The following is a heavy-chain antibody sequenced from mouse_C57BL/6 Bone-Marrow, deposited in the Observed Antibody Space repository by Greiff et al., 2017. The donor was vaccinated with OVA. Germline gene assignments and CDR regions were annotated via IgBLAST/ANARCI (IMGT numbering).Heavy chain of an antibody. J-gene: IGHJ2*01. V-gene: IGHV1-81*01. D-gene: IGHD2-4*01. CDR3: AISEDYGG. CDR2: IYPRSGNT. CDR1: GYTFTSYG. Sequence: VQLQQSGAELARPGASVKLSCKASGYTFTSYGISWVKQRPGQGLEWIGEIYPRSGNTYYNEKFKGKATLTADKSSSTAYMQLRSLTSEDSAAYFCAISEDYGGWGQGTTLTVSS.